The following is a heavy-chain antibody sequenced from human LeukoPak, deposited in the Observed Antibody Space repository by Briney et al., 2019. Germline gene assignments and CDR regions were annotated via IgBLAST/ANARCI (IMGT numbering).Heavy chain of an antibody. CDR3: AKDARYYYDSSGYPYYFDY. J-gene: IGHJ4*02. CDR2: ISYDGSNK. V-gene: IGHV3-30*18. D-gene: IGHD3-22*01. Sequence: GGSLRLSCAASGFTFSSYGMHWVRQAPGKGLEWVAVISYDGSNKYYADSVKGRFTISRDNSKNTLHLQMNSLRAEDTAVYYCAKDARYYYDSSGYPYYFDYWGQGTLVTVSS. CDR1: GFTFSSYG.